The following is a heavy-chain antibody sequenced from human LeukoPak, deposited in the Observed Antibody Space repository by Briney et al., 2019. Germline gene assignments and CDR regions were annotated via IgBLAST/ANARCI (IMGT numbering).Heavy chain of an antibody. CDR2: FYYSGST. V-gene: IGHV4-59*12. J-gene: IGHJ4*02. Sequence: SETLSLTCTVSGGSISSYYWSWIRQPPGKGLEWIGYFYYSGSTGYSPSLKSRVTISVDTSKNQFSLKLSSVTAADTAVYYCARVSAFYDFDYWGQGTLVTVSS. CDR3: ARVSAFYDFDY. CDR1: GGSISSYY. D-gene: IGHD5/OR15-5a*01.